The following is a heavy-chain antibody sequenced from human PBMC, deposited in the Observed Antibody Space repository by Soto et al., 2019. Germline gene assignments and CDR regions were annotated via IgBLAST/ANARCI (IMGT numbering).Heavy chain of an antibody. D-gene: IGHD4-17*01. CDR1: GFTVSSNY. Sequence: EVQLVESGGGLVQPGGSLRLSCAASGFTVSSNYMSWVRQAPGKGLEWVSVISSGGSTYYADSVKGSCTITRNNSKNTLYLKMNSLRAEDTAVYYCARVAEDYGGNVLLDYWGQGTLVTVSS. J-gene: IGHJ4*02. CDR3: ARVAEDYGGNVLLDY. V-gene: IGHV3-66*01. CDR2: ISSGGST.